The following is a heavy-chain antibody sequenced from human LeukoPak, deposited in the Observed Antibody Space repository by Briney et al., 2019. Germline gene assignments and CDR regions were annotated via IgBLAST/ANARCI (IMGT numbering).Heavy chain of an antibody. V-gene: IGHV3-23*01. J-gene: IGHJ4*02. CDR2: ISGSGGST. Sequence: VGSLRLSCAASGFTFSSYAMSWVRQAPGKGLEWVSAISGSGGSTYYADSVKGRFTISRDNSKNTLYLEMNSLRAEDAAVYYCAKNYDFWSGYYLYHFDNWGQGTLVTVSS. D-gene: IGHD3-3*01. CDR1: GFTFSSYA. CDR3: AKNYDFWSGYYLYHFDN.